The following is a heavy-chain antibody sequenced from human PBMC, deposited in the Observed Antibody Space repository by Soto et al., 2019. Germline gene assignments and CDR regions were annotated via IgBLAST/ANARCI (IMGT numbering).Heavy chain of an antibody. V-gene: IGHV3-23*01. D-gene: IGHD3-22*01. CDR1: GFTFNIYA. CDR2: ISRYGDFT. J-gene: IGHJ4*02. CDR3: AKDRYWDHDGRCYWFDN. Sequence: EVQLLESGGDLIQPGGSLRLSCAASGFTFNIYAMTWVRQAPGKGLEWVSAISRYGDFTYYADSVEGRFTITRDNTKNPLYWQMNSLRAADTAVYYCAKDRYWDHDGRCYWFDNWGQGTLVTVSS.